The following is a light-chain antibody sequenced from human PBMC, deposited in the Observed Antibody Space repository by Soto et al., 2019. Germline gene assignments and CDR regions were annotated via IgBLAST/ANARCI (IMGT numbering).Light chain of an antibody. CDR2: KAS. J-gene: IGKJ4*01. V-gene: IGKV1-5*03. Sequence: DIQMTQSPSTLSVSVGDRVTITCRASQSISSWLAWYQQRPGKAPKLLIYKASNLESGVPSRFSGRGSGTEVTLTIDSLQPDDFATYDGQHYNTLPPTFGGGTKVEI. CDR3: QHYNTLPPT. CDR1: QSISSW.